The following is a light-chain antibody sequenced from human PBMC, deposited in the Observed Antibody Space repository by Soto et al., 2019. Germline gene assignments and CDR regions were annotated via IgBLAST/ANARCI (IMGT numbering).Light chain of an antibody. V-gene: IGLV2-14*01. CDR1: SSDVGGYNY. J-gene: IGLJ1*01. Sequence: HSALTQPASVSGSPGQSITMSCTGTSSDVGGYNYVSWYQQHPGKAPKLMIYDVSNRPSGVSNRFSGSKSGNTASLTISGLQAEDEADYYCSSYTSSSTLVFGTGTKVTVL. CDR2: DVS. CDR3: SSYTSSSTLV.